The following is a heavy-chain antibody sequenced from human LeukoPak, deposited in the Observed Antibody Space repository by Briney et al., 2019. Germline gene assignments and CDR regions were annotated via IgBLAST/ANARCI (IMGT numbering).Heavy chain of an antibody. CDR1: GFTFSAYG. D-gene: IGHD4-23*01. Sequence: GGSLRLSCAASGFTFSAYGIHWVRQAPGKGLEWVAGNNQYNVESVKGRFTISRDSSKNTVYLQMNSLAVEDTAVYYCARDPPRVRNSWGDGFDVWGQGTTVTVSS. V-gene: IGHV3-33*08. J-gene: IGHJ6*02. CDR2: NNQ. CDR3: ARDPPRVRNSWGDGFDV.